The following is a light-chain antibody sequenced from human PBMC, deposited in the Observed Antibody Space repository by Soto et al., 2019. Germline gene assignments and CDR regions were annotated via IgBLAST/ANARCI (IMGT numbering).Light chain of an antibody. V-gene: IGKV3-11*01. J-gene: IGKJ5*01. CDR1: PSVPNY. Sequence: EIALTQSPATLSLSPGERATLSCRASPSVPNYVAWYQQKPGQAPRLLIYGAFNRATGIPARFSGSGSGADFTLTISSLEPEDVAIYYCQQRNNWTPVTVGQATRRESK. CDR2: GAF. CDR3: QQRNNWTPVT.